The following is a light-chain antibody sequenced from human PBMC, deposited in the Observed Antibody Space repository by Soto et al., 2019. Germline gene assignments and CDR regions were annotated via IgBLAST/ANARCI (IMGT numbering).Light chain of an antibody. Sequence: SVLTQPPSASGTPGQRVTISCSGSSSNIGSNTVNWYQQLPGTAPKLLIYSNNQRPSGVPDRFSGSKSGTSASLVISGLQSEDEADYYCAAWDDSLNGPLFGGGTKLTVL. CDR2: SNN. J-gene: IGLJ2*01. CDR3: AAWDDSLNGPL. V-gene: IGLV1-44*01. CDR1: SSNIGSNT.